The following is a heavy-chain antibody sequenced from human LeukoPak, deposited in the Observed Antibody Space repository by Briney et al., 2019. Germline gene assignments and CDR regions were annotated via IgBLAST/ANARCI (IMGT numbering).Heavy chain of an antibody. J-gene: IGHJ4*02. V-gene: IGHV4-39*07. CDR2: IYYSGST. CDR3: ARLISGWYYFDS. Sequence: PSETLSLTCTVSGGSIITTNYYWGWIRQPPGKGLEWIGSIYYSGSTKYNPSLQSRVTMSVDTSKNQFSLKLSSVTAADTAVYCCARLISGWYYFDSWSQGTLVTVSS. D-gene: IGHD6-19*01. CDR1: GGSIITTNYY.